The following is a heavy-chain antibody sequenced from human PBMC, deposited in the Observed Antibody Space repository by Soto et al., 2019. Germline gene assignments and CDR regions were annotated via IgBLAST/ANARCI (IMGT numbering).Heavy chain of an antibody. CDR1: GGSISSGGYY. CDR2: IYYSGST. D-gene: IGHD3-3*01. J-gene: IGHJ3*02. Sequence: SETLSLTCTVSGGSISSGGYYWSWIRQHPGKGLEWIGYIYYSGSTYYNPSLKSRVTISVDTSKNQFSLKLSSVTAADTAVYYCERVGYYDFWSGYFRPDDAFDIWGQGTMVTVSS. V-gene: IGHV4-31*03. CDR3: ERVGYYDFWSGYFRPDDAFDI.